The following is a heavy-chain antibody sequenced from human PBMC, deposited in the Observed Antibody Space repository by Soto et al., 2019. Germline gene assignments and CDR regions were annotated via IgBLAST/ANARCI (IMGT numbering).Heavy chain of an antibody. D-gene: IGHD3-10*01. CDR2: IYYSGST. CDR1: GGSISSYY. J-gene: IGHJ6*02. V-gene: IGHV4-59*01. CDR3: ARGGYYYGSGDYYYYYYGMDV. Sequence: LSLTCTVSGGSISSYYWSWIRQPPGKGLEWIGYIYYSGSTNYNPSLKSRVTISVDTSKNQFSLKLSSVTAADTAVYYCARGGYYYGSGDYYYYYYGMDVWGQRTTVTVSS.